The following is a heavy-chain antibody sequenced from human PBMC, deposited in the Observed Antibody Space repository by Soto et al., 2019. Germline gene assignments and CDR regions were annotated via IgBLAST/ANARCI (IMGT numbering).Heavy chain of an antibody. V-gene: IGHV3-11*05. CDR2: ISGSSSNT. CDR3: TRDYYYGSGTYFTD. Sequence: PGGSLRLSCVGSGFIFSDYYMSWVRQAPGKGLEWISYISGSSSNTQYADSVKGRFTISRDNAKKSLDLQINSLRDEDTGIYYCTRDYYYGSGTYFTDWGEGTLVTVSS. D-gene: IGHD3-10*01. CDR1: GFIFSDYY. J-gene: IGHJ4*02.